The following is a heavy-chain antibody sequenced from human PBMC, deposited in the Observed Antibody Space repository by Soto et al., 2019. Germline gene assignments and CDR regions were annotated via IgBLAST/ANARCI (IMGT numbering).Heavy chain of an antibody. CDR1: GFTFSSYA. V-gene: IGHV3-30-3*01. J-gene: IGHJ6*02. CDR2: ISYDGSNK. Sequence: QVQLVESGGGVVQPGRSLRLSCAASGFTFSSYAMHWVRQAPGKGLEWVAVISYDGSNKYYADSVKGRFTISRDNSKNTLYLQMNSLRAEDTAVYYCARMGATMVRGVIRYYYYGMDVWGQGTTVTVSS. CDR3: ARMGATMVRGVIRYYYYGMDV. D-gene: IGHD3-10*01.